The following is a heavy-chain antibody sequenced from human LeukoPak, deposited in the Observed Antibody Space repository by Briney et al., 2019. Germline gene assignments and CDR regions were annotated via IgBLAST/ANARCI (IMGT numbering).Heavy chain of an antibody. CDR3: AKDGGLQLYYYYNYMDI. CDR2: IRYDGSYE. Sequence: GGSLRLSCAASGFTFNSYGMHWVRQAPGKGLEWVAFIRYDGSYEYYADSVKGRFTISRDNSKTTLYLQMNSLRSEDTAVYYCAKDGGLQLYYYYNYMDIWGKGTTVTVSS. J-gene: IGHJ6*03. V-gene: IGHV3-30*02. D-gene: IGHD5-24*01. CDR1: GFTFNSYG.